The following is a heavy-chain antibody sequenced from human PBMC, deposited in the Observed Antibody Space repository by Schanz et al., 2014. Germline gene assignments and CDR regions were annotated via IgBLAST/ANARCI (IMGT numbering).Heavy chain of an antibody. D-gene: IGHD1-1*01. V-gene: IGHV4-4*02. Sequence: QVQLQESGPGLVKPSGTLSLTCTISRGSIGSTNWWSWLRQSPRKGLEWISDIYETGRTNYNPSLGSQVPVRGTKPTTRSPRRLPAVTAADTAVYYCARLEYTSGWQGFDYWGQGILVTVSP. J-gene: IGHJ4*02. CDR1: RGSIGSTNW. CDR3: ARLEYTSGWQGFDY. CDR2: IYETGRT.